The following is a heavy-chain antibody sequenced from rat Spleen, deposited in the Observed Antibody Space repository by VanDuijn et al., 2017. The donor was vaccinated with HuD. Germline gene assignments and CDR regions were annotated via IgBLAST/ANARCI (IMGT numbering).Heavy chain of an antibody. CDR3: TRDSGSYYFDY. CDR2: ITYDGSSI. V-gene: IGHV5-20*01. Sequence: EVQLVESGGGLVQPGRSMQLSCAASEFTFSNYDMAWVRQAPTKGLEWVASITYDGSSIYYRDSVKGRFTISRDNAKSTLYLQMDSLRSEDTATYYCTRDSGSYYFDYWGQGVMVTVSS. D-gene: IGHD4-3*01. J-gene: IGHJ2*01. CDR1: EFTFSNYD.